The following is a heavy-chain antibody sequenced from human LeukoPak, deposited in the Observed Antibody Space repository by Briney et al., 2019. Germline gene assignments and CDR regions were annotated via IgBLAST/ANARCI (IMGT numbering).Heavy chain of an antibody. CDR3: AREAKRGYSPLQDGGMDV. D-gene: IGHD5-18*01. V-gene: IGHV4-39*07. CDR1: GGSISSSSYY. Sequence: PSETLSLTCTVSGGSISSSSYYWGWIRQPPGKGLEWIGSIYYSGSTYYNPSLKSRVTISVDTSKNQFSLKLSSVTAADTAVYYSAREAKRGYSPLQDGGMDVWGQGTTVTVSS. CDR2: IYYSGST. J-gene: IGHJ6*02.